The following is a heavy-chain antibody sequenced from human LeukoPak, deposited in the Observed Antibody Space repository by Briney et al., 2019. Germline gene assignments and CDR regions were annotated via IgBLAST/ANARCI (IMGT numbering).Heavy chain of an antibody. CDR3: ARAERWELLHGDAFDI. CDR1: GFTFSAYY. J-gene: IGHJ3*02. D-gene: IGHD1-26*01. Sequence: GGSLRLSCAASGFTFSAYYMSWIRQAPGKGLEWVSYISSSGSTIYYADSVKGRFTISRDNAKNSLYLQMNSLRAEDTAVYYCARAERWELLHGDAFDIWGQGTMVTVSS. V-gene: IGHV3-11*04. CDR2: ISSSGSTI.